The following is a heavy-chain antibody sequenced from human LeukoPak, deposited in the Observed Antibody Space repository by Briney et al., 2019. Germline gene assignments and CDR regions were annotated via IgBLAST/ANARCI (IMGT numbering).Heavy chain of an antibody. CDR3: AKDLIVVVITGWGFDY. CDR1: GFTFSSYA. V-gene: IGHV3-23*01. J-gene: IGHJ4*02. Sequence: GGSLRLSCAASGFTFSSYAMNWVRQAPGKGLEWVSGISGGGGSTYYADSVRGRFTISRDNSKNTLYLQINSLRAEDTAVYYCAKDLIVVVITGWGFDYWGQGTLVTVSS. D-gene: IGHD3-22*01. CDR2: ISGGGGST.